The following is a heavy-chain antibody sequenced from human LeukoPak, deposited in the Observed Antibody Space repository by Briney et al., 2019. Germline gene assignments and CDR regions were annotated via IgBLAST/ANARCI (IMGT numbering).Heavy chain of an antibody. D-gene: IGHD3-10*01. Sequence: PSETLSLTCTVSGGSISNYYWNWIRQPPGKGLEWVGHISYSGGSKYNPSLQSRVTISIDTSKNQFSLNLSSVTAADTAVYYCASTDFYGSGSSYFDYWGQGTLVTVFS. CDR2: ISYSGGS. CDR1: GGSISNYY. CDR3: ASTDFYGSGSSYFDY. J-gene: IGHJ4*02. V-gene: IGHV4-59*08.